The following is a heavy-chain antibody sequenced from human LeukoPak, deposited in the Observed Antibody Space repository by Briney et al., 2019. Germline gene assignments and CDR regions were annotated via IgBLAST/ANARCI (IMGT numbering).Heavy chain of an antibody. J-gene: IGHJ4*02. Sequence: KPSETLSLTCSVSGASVKSDYWSWIRQSPGKGLEWIANIYYSGSTNYNPSLKSRVTISVDTSKNQFSLKLSSVTAADTAVYYCARVSKGYNSSWSLDYWGQGTLVTVSS. D-gene: IGHD6-13*01. CDR1: GASVKSDY. CDR2: IYYSGST. CDR3: ARVSKGYNSSWSLDY. V-gene: IGHV4-59*02.